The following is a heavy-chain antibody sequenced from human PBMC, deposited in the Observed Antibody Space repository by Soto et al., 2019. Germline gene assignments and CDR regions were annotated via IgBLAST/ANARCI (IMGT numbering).Heavy chain of an antibody. J-gene: IGHJ4*01. CDR1: CGTISGGGFY. D-gene: IGHD3-22*01. CDR3: SRADRDYYDNSNYYGF. Sequence: SQTMCLTCTVSCGTISGGGFYRSWISKHPGKGLEWIGYIYYSGSTYYHPSLKCRVPISVDTSKNQFSLKLGSFTATDTAGYFFSRADRDYYDNSNYYGFWGHGARVTVFS. CDR2: IYYSGST. V-gene: IGHV4-31*03.